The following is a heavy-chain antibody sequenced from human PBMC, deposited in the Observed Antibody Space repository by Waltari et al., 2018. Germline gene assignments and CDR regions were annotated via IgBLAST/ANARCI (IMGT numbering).Heavy chain of an antibody. V-gene: IGHV3-53*01. J-gene: IGHJ4*02. CDR3: ARATYSYGSGSYPFDY. Sequence: EVQLVESGGGLIQPGGSLRLSCAASGFTVSSNYMNWVRQAQGKGLEWVSVIYSGGTTYYADSVKGRFTISRDNSKNTLYLQMNRLTAEDTAVYYCARATYSYGSGSYPFDYWGQGTLVTVSS. CDR1: GFTVSSNY. D-gene: IGHD3-10*01. CDR2: IYSGGTT.